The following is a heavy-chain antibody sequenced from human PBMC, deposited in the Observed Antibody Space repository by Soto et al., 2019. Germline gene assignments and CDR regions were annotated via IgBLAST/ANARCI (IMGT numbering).Heavy chain of an antibody. V-gene: IGHV1-46*01. J-gene: IGHJ4*02. D-gene: IGHD2-2*01. Sequence: GASVKVSCKASGYTFTSYYMHWVRQAPGQGLEWMGIINSDGGRTNYAQNFQDRVIMTRDTSTDTAYMELSSLRSEDTAVYYCATGKIFSWKVPTAMWGIEFEYWGQGTLVTVSS. CDR3: ATGKIFSWKVPTAMWGIEFEY. CDR1: GYTFTSYY. CDR2: INSDGGRT.